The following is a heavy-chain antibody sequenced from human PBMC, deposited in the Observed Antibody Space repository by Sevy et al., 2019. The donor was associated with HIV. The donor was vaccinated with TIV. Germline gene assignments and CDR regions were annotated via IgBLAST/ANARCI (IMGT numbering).Heavy chain of an antibody. D-gene: IGHD6-13*01. Sequence: ASVKVSCKTSGGTFSGYSISWLRQAPGQGLEWMGGIIAISGTTNYLQRFQGRITITADVSTRTVYMELRSLRIEDTASYFCARDRDRGYFDPWGQGTLVTVSS. V-gene: IGHV1-69*13. CDR2: IIAISGTT. CDR1: GGTFSGYS. CDR3: ARDRDRGYFDP. J-gene: IGHJ5*02.